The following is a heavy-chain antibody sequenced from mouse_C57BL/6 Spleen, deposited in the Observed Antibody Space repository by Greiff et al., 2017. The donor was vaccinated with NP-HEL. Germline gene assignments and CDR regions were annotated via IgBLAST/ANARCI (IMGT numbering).Heavy chain of an antibody. V-gene: IGHV1-82*01. Sequence: VQLQQSGPELVKPGASVKISCKASGYAFSSSWMNWVKQRPGKGLEWIGRIYPGDGDTNYNGKFKGKAKLTADKSPSTAYMQLSSLKSEDSAVYFWARSITTVVPYWYFDVWGTGTTVTVSS. CDR1: GYAFSSSW. D-gene: IGHD1-1*01. J-gene: IGHJ1*03. CDR3: ARSITTVVPYWYFDV. CDR2: IYPGDGDT.